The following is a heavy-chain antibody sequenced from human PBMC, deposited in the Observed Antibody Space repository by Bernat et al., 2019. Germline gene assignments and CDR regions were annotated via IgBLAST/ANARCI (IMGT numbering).Heavy chain of an antibody. CDR2: IYPGDSDT. Sequence: EVQLVQSGAEVKKPGESLKISCKGSGYSFTSYWIGWVRQMPGKGLEWMGIIYPGDSDTRYSPSFQGQVTNSAEKSINTAYLQWSSLKASDTGMYFWAESLYYDILDGWSLRDYYYMDVWGKGTTVTVSS. J-gene: IGHJ6*03. V-gene: IGHV5-51*01. D-gene: IGHD3-9*01. CDR1: GYSFTSYW. CDR3: AESLYYDILDGWSLRDYYYMDV.